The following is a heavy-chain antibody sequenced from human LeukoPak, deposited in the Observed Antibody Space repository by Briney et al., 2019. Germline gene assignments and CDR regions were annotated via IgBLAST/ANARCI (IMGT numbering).Heavy chain of an antibody. Sequence: SETLSLTCTVSTYSISSDYFWGWIRQPPGKGLERIGSISHSGPTYYNPSLKSRVTISVNTSKNQFSLKLSSVTAADTAVYYCARAKGDAFDIWGQGTMVTVSS. J-gene: IGHJ3*02. CDR1: TYSISSDYF. CDR2: ISHSGPT. V-gene: IGHV4-38-2*02. CDR3: ARAKGDAFDI.